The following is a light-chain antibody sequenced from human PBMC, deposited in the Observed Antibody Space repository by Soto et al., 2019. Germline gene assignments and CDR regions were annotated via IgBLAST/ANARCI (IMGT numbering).Light chain of an antibody. CDR1: QSVTTN. Sequence: EMVMTQSPGTLSVSPGERATLSCRVSQSVTTNLAWYQQKPGQAPSLLIYGASTRATGVPARFSGSGSGTEFTLTISSLQSEDFAIYYCQQYYNWPLFTFGQGTRLDIK. CDR3: QQYYNWPLFT. CDR2: GAS. V-gene: IGKV3-15*01. J-gene: IGKJ2*01.